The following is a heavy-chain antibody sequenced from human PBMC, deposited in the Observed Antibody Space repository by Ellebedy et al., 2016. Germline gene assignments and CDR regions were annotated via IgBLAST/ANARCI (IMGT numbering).Heavy chain of an antibody. J-gene: IGHJ4*02. Sequence: GGSLRLSCAASGFTFSNYWMSWVRQAPGKGLEWVAIINEDGSVKYYVDSVKGRFTVSRDNAKNSVYLQTNSLRPEDSAVYYCTRDYGRAYEYWGQGTLVTVSS. D-gene: IGHD3-16*01. V-gene: IGHV3-7*01. CDR3: TRDYGRAYEY. CDR1: GFTFSNYW. CDR2: INEDGSVK.